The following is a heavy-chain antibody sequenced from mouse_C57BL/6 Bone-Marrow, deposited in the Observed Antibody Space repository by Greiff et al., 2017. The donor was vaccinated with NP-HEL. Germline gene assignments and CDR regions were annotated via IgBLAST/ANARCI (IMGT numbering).Heavy chain of an antibody. CDR1: GYTFTSYW. V-gene: IGHV1-52*01. Sequence: QVQLQQSGAELVRPGSSVKLSCKASGYTFTSYWMHWVKQRPIQGLEWIGNIDPSDSETHYTQKFKDKATLTVDKSSSTAYTQLSSLTSEDSAVCYCARFSFYAMDYWGQGTSVTVSS. CDR2: IDPSDSET. CDR3: ARFSFYAMDY. D-gene: IGHD6-2*01. J-gene: IGHJ4*01.